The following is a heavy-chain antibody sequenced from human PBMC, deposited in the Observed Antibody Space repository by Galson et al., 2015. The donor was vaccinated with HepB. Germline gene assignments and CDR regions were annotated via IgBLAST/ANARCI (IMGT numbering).Heavy chain of an antibody. CDR1: GFTFSSYA. CDR3: ARARYSSSPPGVN. J-gene: IGHJ4*02. CDR2: ISYDGSYK. D-gene: IGHD6-6*01. Sequence: SLRLSCAASGFTFSSYAMHWVRQAPGKGLEWVAVISYDGSYKYYADSVKGRFTISRDNSKNTLYLQMNSLRAEDTAVYYCARARYSSSPPGVNWGQGTLVTVSS. V-gene: IGHV3-30-3*01.